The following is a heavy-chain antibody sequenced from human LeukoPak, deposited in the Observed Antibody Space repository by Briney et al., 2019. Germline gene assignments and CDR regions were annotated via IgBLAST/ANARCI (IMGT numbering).Heavy chain of an antibody. J-gene: IGHJ4*02. V-gene: IGHV1-69*05. CDR2: IIPIFGTA. Sequence: ASVKVSCKASGGTFSSYAISWVRQAPGQGLEWMGGIIPIFGTANYAQKFQGRVTMTTDTSTSTAYMELRSLRSDDTAVYYCARGLEWLTVWGQGTLVTVSS. D-gene: IGHD3-3*01. CDR1: GGTFSSYA. CDR3: ARGLEWLTV.